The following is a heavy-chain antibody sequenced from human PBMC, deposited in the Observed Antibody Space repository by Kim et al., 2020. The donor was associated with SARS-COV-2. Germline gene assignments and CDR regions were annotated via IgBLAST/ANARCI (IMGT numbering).Heavy chain of an antibody. D-gene: IGHD2-8*02. J-gene: IGHJ6*02. CDR1: GFTFSSYA. Sequence: GGSLRLSCAASGFTFSSYAMHWVRQAPGKGLEWVAVISYDGSNKYYADSVKGRFTISRDNSKNTLYLQMNSLRAEDTAVYYCARDEAGGLVGYYYGMDVWGQGTTVTVSS. V-gene: IGHV3-30-3*01. CDR2: ISYDGSNK. CDR3: ARDEAGGLVGYYYGMDV.